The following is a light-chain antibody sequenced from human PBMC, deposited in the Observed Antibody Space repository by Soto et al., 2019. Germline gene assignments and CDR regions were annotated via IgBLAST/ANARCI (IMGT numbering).Light chain of an antibody. CDR3: LSWDDSLKAWV. Sequence: QSVLTQPPSASGTPGQRVSISCSGSNSNIGNNTVNWYQQLPGAAPKLVIYSNNLRPSGVPDRFSGSKSGTLASLAISGLQSENETDYYCLSWDDSLKAWVFGGGTKLTVL. CDR1: NSNIGNNT. J-gene: IGLJ3*02. CDR2: SNN. V-gene: IGLV1-44*01.